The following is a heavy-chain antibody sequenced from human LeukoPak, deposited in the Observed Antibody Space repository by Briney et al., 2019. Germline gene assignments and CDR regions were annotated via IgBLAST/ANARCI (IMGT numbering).Heavy chain of an antibody. J-gene: IGHJ4*02. CDR1: GYTFTGYY. CDR2: INPNSGGT. D-gene: IGHD6-13*01. V-gene: IGHV1-2*02. CDR3: ARDLGSSSWYRRDQKYYFDY. Sequence: ASVKVSCKASGYTFTGYYMHWVRQAPGQGLEWMGWINPNSGGTNYAQKFQGRVTMTRDTSISTAYMELSRLRSDDTAVYYCARDLGSSSWYRRDQKYYFDYWGQGTLVTVSS.